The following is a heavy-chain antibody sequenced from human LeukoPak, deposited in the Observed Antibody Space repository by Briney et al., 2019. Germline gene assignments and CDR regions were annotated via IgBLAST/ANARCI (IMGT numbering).Heavy chain of an antibody. D-gene: IGHD2-15*01. J-gene: IGHJ6*03. CDR2: IYSGGST. V-gene: IGHV3-66*02. Sequence: GGSLRLSCAASGFTVSSNYMSWVRQAPGKGLEWVSVIYSGGSTYYADSVKGRFTISRANSKHTLYLQMNSLRAEDTAVYYCARGSGYCSGGSCYFPPYYYYMDVWGKGTTVTVSS. CDR3: ARGSGYCSGGSCYFPPYYYYMDV. CDR1: GFTVSSNY.